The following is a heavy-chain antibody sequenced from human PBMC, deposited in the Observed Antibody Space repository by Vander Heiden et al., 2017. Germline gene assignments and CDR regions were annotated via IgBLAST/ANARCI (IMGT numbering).Heavy chain of an antibody. D-gene: IGHD6-19*01. V-gene: IGHV4-39*01. J-gene: IGHJ5*02. CDR3: ARLARQTRRVGEWLGRVNNWFDP. CDR2: IYYSGST. Sequence: QLQLQESGPGLVKPSETLSLTCTVSAGAISSSSYYWGWVRQRPGKGLAWIGSIYYSGSTYYNPSLKSGVTIYGDTSKNQFSLKLSSVTAADTAVYYCARLARQTRRVGEWLGRVNNWFDPWGQGTLVTVYS. CDR1: AGAISSSSYY.